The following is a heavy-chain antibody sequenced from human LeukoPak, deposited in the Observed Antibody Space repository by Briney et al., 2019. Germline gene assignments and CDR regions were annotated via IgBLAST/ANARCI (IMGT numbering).Heavy chain of an antibody. CDR2: IYKSENT. CDR3: ARGGDYVWGSYRLAY. Sequence: PSQTLSLTCTVSGGSISSGSYYWNWIRQPPGKGLEWIGYIYKSENTNYNPSLKSRVSISVDTSKNQLSLRLSSVTAADTAVYYCARGGDYVWGSYRLAYWGQGALVTVSS. J-gene: IGHJ4*02. V-gene: IGHV4-61*01. D-gene: IGHD3-16*02. CDR1: GGSISSGSYY.